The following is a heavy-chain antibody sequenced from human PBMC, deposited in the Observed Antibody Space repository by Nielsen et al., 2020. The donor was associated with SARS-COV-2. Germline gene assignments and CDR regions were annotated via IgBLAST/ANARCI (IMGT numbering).Heavy chain of an antibody. CDR2: ISSSSSYI. CDR3: AREGGDRPYYDFWSGYFLVAFDY. D-gene: IGHD3-3*01. J-gene: IGHJ4*02. V-gene: IGHV3-21*04. Sequence: WIRQPPGKGLEWVSSISSSSSYIYYADSVKGRFTISRDNAKNSLYLQMNSLRAEDTAVYYCAREGGDRPYYDFWSGYFLVAFDYWGQGTLVTVSS.